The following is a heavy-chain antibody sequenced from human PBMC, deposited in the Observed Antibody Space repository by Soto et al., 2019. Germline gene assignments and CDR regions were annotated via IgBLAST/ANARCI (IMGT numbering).Heavy chain of an antibody. J-gene: IGHJ5*02. V-gene: IGHV4-30-4*01. D-gene: IGHD3-16*01. CDR2: IYYSGST. Sequence: PSETLSLTCTVSGGSISSGDYYWSWIRQPPGKGLEWIGYIYYSGSTYYNPSLKSRVTTSVDTSKNQFSLKLSSVTAADTAVYYCARGSYTAGINWFDPWGQGTLVTVSS. CDR3: ARGSYTAGINWFDP. CDR1: GGSISSGDYY.